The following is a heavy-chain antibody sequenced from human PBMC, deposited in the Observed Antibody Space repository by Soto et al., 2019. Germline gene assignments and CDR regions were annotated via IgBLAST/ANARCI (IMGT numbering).Heavy chain of an antibody. V-gene: IGHV5-51*07. CDR3: ARRSGGVWKEPHPKHYYYSGMDV. CDR1: GCRLTSSW. Sequence: GESQQISGKRSGCRLTSSWMGWVHQITGKGLEWMGIIYPGDSDTRYSPSFQGQVTISADKSISTAYLQWGSLKASDTAMYYCARRSGGVWKEPHPKHYYYSGMDVRGQGTTVTVSP. D-gene: IGHD2-8*01. J-gene: IGHJ6*01. CDR2: IYPGDSDT.